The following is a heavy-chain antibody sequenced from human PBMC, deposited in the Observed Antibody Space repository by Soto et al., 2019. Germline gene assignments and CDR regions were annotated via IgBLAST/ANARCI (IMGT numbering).Heavy chain of an antibody. D-gene: IGHD2-2*01. Sequence: GGSLRLSCAASGFTFSNAWMSRVRQAPGKGLEWVGRIKSKTDGGTTDYAAPVKGRFTISRDDSKNTLYLQMNSLKTEDTAVYYCTTNTGYCSSTSCSFGDYFDYWGQGTLVTVSS. J-gene: IGHJ4*02. CDR1: GFTFSNAW. CDR2: IKSKTDGGTT. CDR3: TTNTGYCSSTSCSFGDYFDY. V-gene: IGHV3-15*01.